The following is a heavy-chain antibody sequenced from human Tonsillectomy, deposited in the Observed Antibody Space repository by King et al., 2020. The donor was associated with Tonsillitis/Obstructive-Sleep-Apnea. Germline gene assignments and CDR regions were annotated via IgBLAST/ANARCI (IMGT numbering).Heavy chain of an antibody. CDR1: GFTFSSYE. CDR2: ITSGSGTI. CDR3: AMYAGERYYYFYYMDV. Sequence: VQLVESGGGLVQPGGSLRLSCAASGFTFSSYEMNWVRQAPGKGLEWISYITSGSGTIYYADSVKGRFTISRDNAKNSLYRQMNSLRAEDTAVYYCAMYAGERYYYFYYMDVWGRGTTVTVSS. D-gene: IGHD2-8*01. V-gene: IGHV3-48*03. J-gene: IGHJ6*03.